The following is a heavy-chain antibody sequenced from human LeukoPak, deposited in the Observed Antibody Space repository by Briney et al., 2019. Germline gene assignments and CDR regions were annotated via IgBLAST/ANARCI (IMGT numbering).Heavy chain of an antibody. Sequence: ASVKVSCKAPGGTFSSYAISWVRQAPGQGLEWMGGIIPIFGTANYAQKFQGRVTITADESTSTAYMELSSLRSEDTAVYYCARDGGSYFSIPFDYWGQGTLVTVSS. CDR1: GGTFSSYA. CDR3: ARDGGSYFSIPFDY. J-gene: IGHJ4*02. CDR2: IIPIFGTA. V-gene: IGHV1-69*13. D-gene: IGHD1-26*01.